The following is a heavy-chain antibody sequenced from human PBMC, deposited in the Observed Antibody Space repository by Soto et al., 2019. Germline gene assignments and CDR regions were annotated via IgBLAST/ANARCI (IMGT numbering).Heavy chain of an antibody. CDR3: ARASYYYDSRGYYYRYYFDY. CDR1: GFTVNNNY. J-gene: IGHJ4*02. D-gene: IGHD3-22*01. Sequence: GGSLILSCAASGFTVNNNYMSWVRQAPGKGLEWVSAIYSGGSTYYADSVMGRFTISRDNSKNTVHLQMNSLRAEDTAVYYCARASYYYDSRGYYYRYYFDYWGQGALVTVSS. CDR2: IYSGGST. V-gene: IGHV3-66*01.